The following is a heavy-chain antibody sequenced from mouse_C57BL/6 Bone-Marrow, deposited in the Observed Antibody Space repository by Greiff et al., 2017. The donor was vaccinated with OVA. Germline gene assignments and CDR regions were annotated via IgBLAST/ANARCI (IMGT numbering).Heavy chain of an antibody. CDR3: AREGPYFDY. CDR1: GYTFTSYW. D-gene: IGHD3-3*01. J-gene: IGHJ2*01. V-gene: IGHV1-50*01. CDR2: IAPSDSYT. Sequence: VQLQQPGAELVKPGASVKLSCKASGYTFTSYWMQWVKQRPGQGLEWIGEIAPSDSYTNYNQKFKGKATLTVDTSSSTAYMQLSSLTSEDSAVYYCAREGPYFDYWGQGTTLTVSS.